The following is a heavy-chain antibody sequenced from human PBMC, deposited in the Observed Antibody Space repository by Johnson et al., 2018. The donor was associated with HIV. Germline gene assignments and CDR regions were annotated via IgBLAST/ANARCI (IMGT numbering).Heavy chain of an antibody. V-gene: IGHV3-20*04. CDR2: INWNGGST. CDR1: GFAFDDYA. J-gene: IGHJ3*02. Sequence: EVQLVESGGVVVQPGGSLRLSCAVSGFAFDDYAMHWVRQAPGKGLEWVSGINWNGGSTGYADSVKGRFTISRDNAKNSLYLQMNSLRAEDTALYYCARDSVGARGAFDIWGQGTMVTVSS. D-gene: IGHD3-16*01. CDR3: ARDSVGARGAFDI.